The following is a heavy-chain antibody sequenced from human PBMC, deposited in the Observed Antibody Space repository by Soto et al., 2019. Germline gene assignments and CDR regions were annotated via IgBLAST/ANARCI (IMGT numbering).Heavy chain of an antibody. J-gene: IGHJ6*02. V-gene: IGHV3-33*01. CDR2: IWYDGSNK. D-gene: IGHD2-2*01. CDR1: GFTFSSYG. Sequence: GSLRLSCAASGFTFSSYGMHWVRQAPGKGLEWVAVIWYDGSNKYYADSVKGRFTISRDNSKNTLYLQMNSLRAEDTAVYYCARDTDIVVVRRSDYYYYYGMDVWGQGT. CDR3: ARDTDIVVVRRSDYYYYYGMDV.